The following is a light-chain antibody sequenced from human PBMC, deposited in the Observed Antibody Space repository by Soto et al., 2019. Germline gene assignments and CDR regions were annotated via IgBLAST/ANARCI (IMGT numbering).Light chain of an antibody. V-gene: IGKV3-15*01. J-gene: IGKJ1*01. CDR1: QSVYTY. Sequence: TQSPATVSLSPGERATLSCRASQSVYTYLAWYQQKPGQAPRLLIYGASSRATGIPARFSGSGSGTEFTLTISSLQSEDFAVYYCQQYNNWPPWTFGQGTKV. CDR2: GAS. CDR3: QQYNNWPPWT.